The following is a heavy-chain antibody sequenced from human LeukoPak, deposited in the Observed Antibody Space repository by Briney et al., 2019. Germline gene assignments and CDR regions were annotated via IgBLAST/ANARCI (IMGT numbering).Heavy chain of an antibody. V-gene: IGHV3-30-3*02. CDR3: AKKNFLRFLEWLSENDY. D-gene: IGHD3-3*01. Sequence: GRSLRLSCAASGFTFSSYAMHWVRQAPGKGLEWVAVISYDGSNKYYADSVKGRFTISRDKSKNTLYLQMNSLRAEDTAVYYCAKKNFLRFLEWLSENDYWGQGTLVTVSS. J-gene: IGHJ4*02. CDR2: ISYDGSNK. CDR1: GFTFSSYA.